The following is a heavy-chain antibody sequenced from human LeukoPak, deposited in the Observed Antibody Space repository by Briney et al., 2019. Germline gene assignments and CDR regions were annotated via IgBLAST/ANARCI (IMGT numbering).Heavy chain of an antibody. CDR1: GYTFTNYY. CDR3: ARAGWLQYYYFDY. J-gene: IGHJ4*02. Sequence: GASVKVSCKAPGYTFTNYYMHWVRQAPGQRFEWMGVTNPDGGSTTYAQKFQDRVTMTTDTSTSTVYMELSSLRSEDTAVYYCARAGWLQYYYFDYWGQGTLVTVSS. V-gene: IGHV1-46*01. CDR2: TNPDGGST. D-gene: IGHD5-24*01.